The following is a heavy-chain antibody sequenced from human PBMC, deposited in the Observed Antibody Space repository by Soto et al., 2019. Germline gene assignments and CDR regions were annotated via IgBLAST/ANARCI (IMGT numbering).Heavy chain of an antibody. J-gene: IGHJ4*02. CDR1: GGSISSGGYY. CDR2: IYEGGRT. V-gene: IGHV4-30-4*08. D-gene: IGHD7-27*01. CDR3: TRGPSGDKVDF. Sequence: SETLSLTCTVSGGSISSGGYYWSWIRQHPGKGLEWIGHIYEGGRTYSNPSLMSRATISLDTSKNLFSLNLKSVTAADTAVYYCTRGPSGDKVDFWGQGLLVTVS.